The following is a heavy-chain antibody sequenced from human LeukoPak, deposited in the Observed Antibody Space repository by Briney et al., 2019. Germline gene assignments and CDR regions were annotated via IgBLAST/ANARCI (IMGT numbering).Heavy chain of an antibody. J-gene: IGHJ4*02. Sequence: PGGSLRLSCAASGFTFTNYYMNWVRQAPGKGLEWVSSICGSGDYIFSADSMKGRFTISRDNAKNLLSLQMNSLRAEDTAVYYCARVYGSSWNNDYYDYWGQGTLVTVSS. CDR2: ICGSGDYI. V-gene: IGHV3-21*01. CDR1: GFTFTNYY. CDR3: ARVYGSSWNNDYYDY. D-gene: IGHD6-13*01.